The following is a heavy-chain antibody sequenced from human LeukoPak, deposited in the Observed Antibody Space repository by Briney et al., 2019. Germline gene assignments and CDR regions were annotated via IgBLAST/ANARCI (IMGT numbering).Heavy chain of an antibody. CDR2: ISSSSSYI. V-gene: IGHV3-21*01. Sequence: GGSLRLSCAASGFTFSSYSMNWVRQAPGKGLEWVSSISSSSSYIYYADSVKGRFTISRDNAKNSLYLQMNSLRAEDTAVYYCARDFPLSVGATDYWGQGALVTVSS. D-gene: IGHD1-26*01. CDR1: GFTFSSYS. J-gene: IGHJ4*02. CDR3: ARDFPLSVGATDY.